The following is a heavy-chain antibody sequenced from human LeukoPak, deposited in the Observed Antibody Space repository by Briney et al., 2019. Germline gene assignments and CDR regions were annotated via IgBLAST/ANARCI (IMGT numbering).Heavy chain of an antibody. V-gene: IGHV3-30*02. CDR3: AKEKYSSSWLIDY. Sequence: GGSLRLSCAASGFAFSSYGMHWVRQVPGKGLEWVAFIRYDGSNKWYADSVKGRFTISRDDSKNTLYLQMNSLRPEDTAVYYCAKEKYSSSWLIDYWGQGTLVTVSS. D-gene: IGHD6-13*01. CDR2: IRYDGSNK. CDR1: GFAFSSYG. J-gene: IGHJ4*02.